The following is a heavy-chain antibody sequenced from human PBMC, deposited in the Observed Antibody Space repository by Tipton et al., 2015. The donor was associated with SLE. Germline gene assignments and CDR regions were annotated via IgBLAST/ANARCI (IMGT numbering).Heavy chain of an antibody. CDR3: ARQPYSRSWYPKFFQH. D-gene: IGHD6-13*01. J-gene: IGHJ1*01. V-gene: IGHV4-4*02. CDR1: GASVRSTNW. CDR2: IYLGETT. Sequence: SLRLSCAVSGASVRSTNWWTWVRQSPGKGLEWIGDIYLGETTDYNPSLESRVTISIDKSRNQFSLKLSSVTAADTAVYYCARQPYSRSWYPKFFQHWGQGTLVTVSS.